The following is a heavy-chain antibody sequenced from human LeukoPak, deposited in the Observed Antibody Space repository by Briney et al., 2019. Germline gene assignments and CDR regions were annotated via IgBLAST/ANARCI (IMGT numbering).Heavy chain of an antibody. CDR3: ARRPRGYCSSTSCPMYNWFDP. J-gene: IGHJ5*02. V-gene: IGHV4-4*07. D-gene: IGHD2-2*01. Sequence: PSETLSLTCTVSGGSISSYYWSWIRQPAGKGLQWIGRMYTSGSTNYNPSLTSRVTMSVDTSKNQFSLKLSSVTAADTAVYYCARRPRGYCSSTSCPMYNWFDPWGQGTLVTVSS. CDR2: MYTSGST. CDR1: GGSISSYY.